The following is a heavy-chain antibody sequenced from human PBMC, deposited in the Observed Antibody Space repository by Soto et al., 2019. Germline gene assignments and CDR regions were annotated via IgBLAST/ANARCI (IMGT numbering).Heavy chain of an antibody. CDR1: GGSISSSNW. CDR2: IYHSGST. Sequence: NPSETLSLTCAVSGGSISSSNWWSWVRQPPGKGLEWIGEIYHSGSTNYNPSLKSRVTISVDKSKNQFSLKLSSVTAADTAVYYCARAGYSRIVGATAFDPWGQGTLVTVSS. CDR3: ARAGYSRIVGATAFDP. D-gene: IGHD1-26*01. J-gene: IGHJ5*02. V-gene: IGHV4-4*02.